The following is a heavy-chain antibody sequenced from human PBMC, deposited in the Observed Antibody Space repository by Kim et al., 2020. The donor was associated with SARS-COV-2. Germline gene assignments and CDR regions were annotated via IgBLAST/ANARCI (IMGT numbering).Heavy chain of an antibody. J-gene: IGHJ4*02. D-gene: IGHD3-9*01. Sequence: GGSLRLSCAASGFTFSSYGMHWVRQAPGKGLEWVAVISYDGSDKYYTDSVKGRFTISRDNSKNTLYLQMNSLRVEDTAVYYCARSPLTGLLDRLAYWGQGTLVTVSS. V-gene: IGHV3-30*12. CDR1: GFTFSSYG. CDR2: ISYDGSDK. CDR3: ARSPLTGLLDRLAY.